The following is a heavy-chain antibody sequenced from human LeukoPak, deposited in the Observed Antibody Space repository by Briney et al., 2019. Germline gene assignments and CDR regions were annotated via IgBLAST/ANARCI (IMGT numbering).Heavy chain of an antibody. CDR2: MSPKSGNT. V-gene: IGHV1-8*01. J-gene: IGHJ4*02. CDR3: ARGPPNWGFDY. Sequence: VASVKVSCKASGYTFTSYDINWARLATGQGHEWMGWMSPKSGNTGYAQKFQGRVTMTRNTSTSTAYMELSSLRSEDTAVYYCARGPPNWGFDYWGQGTLVTVSS. CDR1: GYTFTSYD. D-gene: IGHD7-27*01.